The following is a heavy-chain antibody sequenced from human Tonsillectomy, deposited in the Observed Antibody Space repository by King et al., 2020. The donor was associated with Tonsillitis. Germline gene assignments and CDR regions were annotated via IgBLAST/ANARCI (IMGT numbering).Heavy chain of an antibody. CDR2: IYYSVCT. V-gene: IGHV4-59*01. CDR3: ARDKVCSGYYCAYGMDV. CDR1: GGSISSYY. J-gene: IGHJ6*02. D-gene: IGHD3-22*01. Sequence: QLQESGPGLVKPSETLSLTCTVSGGSISSYYWIWILQPPGERLEWFGYIYYSVCTNYNPPRKRRGTISLDTSKNPFSLKLTSWTAADTAVYYCARDKVCSGYYCAYGMDVWGQGTTVTVSS.